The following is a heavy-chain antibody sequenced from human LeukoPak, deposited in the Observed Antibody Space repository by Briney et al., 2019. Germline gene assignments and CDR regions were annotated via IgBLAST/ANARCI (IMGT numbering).Heavy chain of an antibody. CDR3: AKNIVATIGAFDI. CDR2: ISYDGSNK. J-gene: IGHJ3*02. D-gene: IGHD5-12*01. CDR1: GFTFSSYA. Sequence: GGSLRLSCAASGFTFSSYAMHWVRQAPGKGLEWVAVISYDGSNKYYADSVKGRFTISRDNSKNTLYLQMNSLRAEDTAVYYCAKNIVATIGAFDIWGQGTMVTVSS. V-gene: IGHV3-30*04.